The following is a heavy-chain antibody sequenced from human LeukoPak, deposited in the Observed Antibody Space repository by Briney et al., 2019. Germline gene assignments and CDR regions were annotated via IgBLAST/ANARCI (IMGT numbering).Heavy chain of an antibody. Sequence: GGSLRLSCAASGFTFSSYEMNWVRQAPGEGLEWVSYISSSGSTIYYADSVKGRFTISRDNAKNSLYLQMNSLRAEDTAVYYCARDERWLTQGVDYWGQGTLVTVSS. D-gene: IGHD5-24*01. CDR1: GFTFSSYE. CDR3: ARDERWLTQGVDY. J-gene: IGHJ4*02. CDR2: ISSSGSTI. V-gene: IGHV3-48*03.